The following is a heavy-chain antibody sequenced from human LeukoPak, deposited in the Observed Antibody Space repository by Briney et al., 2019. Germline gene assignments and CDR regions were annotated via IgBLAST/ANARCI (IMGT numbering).Heavy chain of an antibody. Sequence: GGSLRLSCVASGFNFDDYGMIWVRQAPGKGLEWASGFGWNGGSTGYADSVQGRFTISRDTAKNSLYLQMNSLRAEDTALYYCARDPNSGWYRCHFDIWGQGTMVTVSS. D-gene: IGHD6-19*01. J-gene: IGHJ3*02. CDR2: FGWNGGST. CDR1: GFNFDDYG. CDR3: ARDPNSGWYRCHFDI. V-gene: IGHV3-20*04.